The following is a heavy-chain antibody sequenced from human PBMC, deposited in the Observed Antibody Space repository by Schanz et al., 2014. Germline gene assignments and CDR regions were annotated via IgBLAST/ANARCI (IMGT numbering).Heavy chain of an antibody. Sequence: EAQLLESGGGLVQPGGSLRLSCAASGFTVSSNYMSWVRQAPGKGLEWVSITYSGGSTYYADSVKGRFTISRDNSKNTLYLLMNSLRAEDTAVYYCAGAVATIRADSFDIWGQGTMVAVSS. J-gene: IGHJ3*02. D-gene: IGHD5-12*01. CDR3: AGAVATIRADSFDI. CDR1: GFTVSSNY. V-gene: IGHV3-66*01. CDR2: TYSGGST.